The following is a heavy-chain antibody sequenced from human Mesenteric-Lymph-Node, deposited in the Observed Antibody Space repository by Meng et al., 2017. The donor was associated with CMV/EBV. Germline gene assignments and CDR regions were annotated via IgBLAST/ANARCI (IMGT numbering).Heavy chain of an antibody. V-gene: IGHV3-23*01. CDR3: ARSQYQLPNAFDI. J-gene: IGHJ3*02. CDR1: GFTFSSYA. D-gene: IGHD2-2*01. Sequence: ESLKISCAASGFTFSSYAMSWVRQAPGKGLEWVSGIVGSGGGTYYADSVKGRFTISRDNFKNTLYLQMNSLRPEDTAVYYCARSQYQLPNAFDIWGQGTMVTVSS. CDR2: IVGSGGGT.